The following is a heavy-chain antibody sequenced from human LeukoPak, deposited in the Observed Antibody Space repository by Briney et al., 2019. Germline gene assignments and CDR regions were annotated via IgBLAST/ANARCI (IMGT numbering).Heavy chain of an antibody. Sequence: PGGSLRLSCAASGFTFSSYAMSWVRQAPGKGLEWVSAISGSGGSTYYADSVKGRFTISRDNSKNTLYLQMNSLRAEDTAVYYCAKTPASGNWVNWYFDLWGRGTLVTVSS. V-gene: IGHV3-23*01. CDR1: GFTFSSYA. CDR2: ISGSGGST. J-gene: IGHJ2*01. CDR3: AKTPASGNWVNWYFDL. D-gene: IGHD4-23*01.